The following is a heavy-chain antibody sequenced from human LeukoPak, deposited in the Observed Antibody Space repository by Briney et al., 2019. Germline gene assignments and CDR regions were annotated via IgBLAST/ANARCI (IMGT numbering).Heavy chain of an antibody. Sequence: GGSLRLSCAVSGVTFSTYSMNWVRQAPGKGLEWVSYISSTSSTIYYADSVKGRFTISRDNAKNSLYLQMNSLRAEDTAVYYCARVTRRRTTGEIFGRYLDYWGLGTLVTVSS. CDR1: GVTFSTYS. J-gene: IGHJ4*02. D-gene: IGHD3-10*01. V-gene: IGHV3-48*01. CDR3: ARVTRRRTTGEIFGRYLDY. CDR2: ISSTSSTI.